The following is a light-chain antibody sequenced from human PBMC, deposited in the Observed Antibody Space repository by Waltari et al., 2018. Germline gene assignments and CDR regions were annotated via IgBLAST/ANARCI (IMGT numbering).Light chain of an antibody. Sequence: EIVLTQSPATLSLSPGERATLSCRASQSVSSSLAWYQQKPGQAPRLLIYDASSRATGVPARFSGSGSGTDFTLTISSLEPEDFALYYCHQRSNWPLTFGGGTKVEIK. CDR2: DAS. CDR3: HQRSNWPLT. CDR1: QSVSSS. J-gene: IGKJ4*01. V-gene: IGKV3-11*01.